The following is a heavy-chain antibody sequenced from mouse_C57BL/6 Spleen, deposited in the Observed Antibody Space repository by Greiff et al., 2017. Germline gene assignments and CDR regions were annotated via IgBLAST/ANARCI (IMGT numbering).Heavy chain of an antibody. D-gene: IGHD2-5*01. Sequence: VQLQQPGAELVKPGASVKLSCKASGYTFTSYWMQWVKQRPGQGLEWIGMIHPNSGSTNYNEKFKSKATLTVDKSSSTAYMQLSSLTSEDSAVXYCARSRSNYEGAMDYWGQGTSVTVSS. V-gene: IGHV1-64*01. J-gene: IGHJ4*01. CDR2: IHPNSGST. CDR3: ARSRSNYEGAMDY. CDR1: GYTFTSYW.